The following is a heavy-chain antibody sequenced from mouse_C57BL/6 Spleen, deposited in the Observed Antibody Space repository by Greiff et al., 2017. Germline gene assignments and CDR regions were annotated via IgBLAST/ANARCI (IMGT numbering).Heavy chain of an antibody. Sequence: EVKLQASEGGLVQPGSSMKLSCTASGFTFSDYYMAWVRQVPEKGLEWVANINYDGSSTYYLDSLKSRFIISRDNAKNILYLQMSSLKSEDTATYDCAREGTGTCYFDYWGQGTTLTVSS. J-gene: IGHJ2*01. D-gene: IGHD4-1*01. CDR1: GFTFSDYY. CDR2: INYDGSST. V-gene: IGHV5-16*01. CDR3: AREGTGTCYFDY.